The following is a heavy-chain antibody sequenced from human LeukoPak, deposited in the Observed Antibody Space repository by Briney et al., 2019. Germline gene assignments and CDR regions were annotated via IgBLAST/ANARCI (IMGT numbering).Heavy chain of an antibody. J-gene: IGHJ4*02. CDR3: ARDIGAARPDY. CDR2: IYYSGSA. Sequence: SETLSLTCSVSGGSIISYYWSWIRQPPGKGLEWIGYIYYSGSAKYNPSLKSRVTISVDTSKNQFSLKLTSVTAADTAVYYCARDIGAARPDYWGQGTLVTVSS. V-gene: IGHV4-59*01. CDR1: GGSIISYY. D-gene: IGHD6-6*01.